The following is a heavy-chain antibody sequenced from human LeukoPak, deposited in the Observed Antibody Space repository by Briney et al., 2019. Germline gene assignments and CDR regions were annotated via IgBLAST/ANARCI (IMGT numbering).Heavy chain of an antibody. Sequence: GGSLRLSCAASGFTFSNYWMSWVRRAPGKGLEWVANIKQDGSETYYVDSVRGRFTISRDNAKNSLYLQMDSLRAEDTAVYYCARDFWGAYRVDYFDYWGQGTLVTVSS. CDR3: ARDFWGAYRVDYFDY. CDR1: GFTFSNYW. J-gene: IGHJ4*02. D-gene: IGHD3-3*01. V-gene: IGHV3-7*01. CDR2: IKQDGSET.